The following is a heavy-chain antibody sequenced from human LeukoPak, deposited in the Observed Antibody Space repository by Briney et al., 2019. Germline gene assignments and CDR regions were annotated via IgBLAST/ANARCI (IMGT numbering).Heavy chain of an antibody. CDR1: GGTFSSYA. CDR2: IIPIFGTA. V-gene: IGHV1-69*05. D-gene: IGHD5-18*01. CDR3: ARGNKYSYGRSYYFDY. Sequence: SVKVSCKASGGTFSSYAISWVRQAPGQGLEWMGGIIPIFGTANYAQKFQGRVTITTDESTSTAYMELSSLRSEDTAVYYCARGNKYSYGRSYYFDYWGQGTLVTVSS. J-gene: IGHJ4*02.